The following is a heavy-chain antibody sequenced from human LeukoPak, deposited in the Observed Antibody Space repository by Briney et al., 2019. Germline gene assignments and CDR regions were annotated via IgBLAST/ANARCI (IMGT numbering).Heavy chain of an antibody. J-gene: IGHJ5*02. CDR1: GFTFSNAW. CDR2: IYSGGST. CDR3: ARNWFDP. Sequence: GGSLRLSCAASGFTFSNAWMSWARQAPGKGLEWVSVIYSGGSTYYADSVKGRFTISRDKSKNTVYLQMNSPRFEDTAMYYCARNWFDPWGQGTLVTVSS. V-gene: IGHV3-53*05.